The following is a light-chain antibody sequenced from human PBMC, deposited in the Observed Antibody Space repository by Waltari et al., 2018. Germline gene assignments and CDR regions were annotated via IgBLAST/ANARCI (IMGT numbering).Light chain of an antibody. J-gene: IGKJ1*01. Sequence: DIQMTQSPSTLSASVGARVTITCRASQSVSQWLAWYQQKPGKAPKLLIYKASNLETGVPSRFSGSGSGTEFTLTISSLQPDDFATYYCQQYNSYSTFGQGTKVEIK. CDR3: QQYNSYST. CDR2: KAS. CDR1: QSVSQW. V-gene: IGKV1-5*03.